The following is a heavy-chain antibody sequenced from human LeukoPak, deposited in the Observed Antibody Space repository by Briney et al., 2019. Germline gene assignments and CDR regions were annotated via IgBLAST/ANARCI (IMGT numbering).Heavy chain of an antibody. CDR2: INTNTGNP. Sequence: ASVKVSCKASGYTFTSYAMNWVRQAPGQGLEWMGWINTNTGNPTYAQGLTGRFVFSLDTSVSTAYLQISSLKAEDTAVYYCARRQTHYYGSGSSVYYFDYWGQGTLVTVSS. CDR3: ARRQTHYYGSGSSVYYFDY. D-gene: IGHD3-10*01. CDR1: GYTFTSYA. J-gene: IGHJ4*02. V-gene: IGHV7-4-1*02.